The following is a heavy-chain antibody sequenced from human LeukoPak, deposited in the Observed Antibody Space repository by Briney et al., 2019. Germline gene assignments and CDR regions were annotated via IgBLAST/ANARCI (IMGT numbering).Heavy chain of an antibody. J-gene: IGHJ4*02. CDR2: ISAYNGNT. CDR1: GYTFTGYY. D-gene: IGHD3-10*01. V-gene: IGHV1-18*04. Sequence: ASVKVSCKASGYTFTGYYMHWVRQAPGQGLEWMGWISAYNGNTNYAQKLQGRVTMTTDTSTSTAYMELRSLRSDDTAVYYCARDLYILWFGESIIDYWGQGTLVTVSS. CDR3: ARDLYILWFGESIIDY.